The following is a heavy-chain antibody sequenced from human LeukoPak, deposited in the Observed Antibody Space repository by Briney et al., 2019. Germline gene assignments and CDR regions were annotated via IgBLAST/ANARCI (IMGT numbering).Heavy chain of an antibody. D-gene: IGHD6-13*01. Sequence: ASVKVSCKASGGTFSSYAISWVRQAPGQGLEWMGGIIPIFGTANYAQKFQGRVTITADESTSTAYMELSSLRSEDTALYYCARDRYSSSWLNYYGMDVWGQGTTVTVSS. CDR1: GGTFSSYA. CDR2: IIPIFGTA. V-gene: IGHV1-69*13. CDR3: ARDRYSSSWLNYYGMDV. J-gene: IGHJ6*02.